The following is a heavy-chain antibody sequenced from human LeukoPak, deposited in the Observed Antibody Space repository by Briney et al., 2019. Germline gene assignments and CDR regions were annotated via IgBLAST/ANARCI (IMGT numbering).Heavy chain of an antibody. CDR3: TRQGYDRSYYDAY. D-gene: IGHD1-26*01. CDR1: GGSTSSSDYY. CDR2: SYYTGST. V-gene: IGHV4-39*01. Sequence: SETLSLTCTVSGGSTSSSDYYWGWIRQSPGKGLEWIGSSYYTGSTDYNPSLKSRVTISVDTSKNQFSLKLSPVTAADTAVYYCTRQGYDRSYYDAYWGQGILVTVSS. J-gene: IGHJ4*02.